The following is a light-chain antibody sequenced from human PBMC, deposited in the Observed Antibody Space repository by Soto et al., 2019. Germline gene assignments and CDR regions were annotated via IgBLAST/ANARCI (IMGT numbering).Light chain of an antibody. V-gene: IGKV3-11*01. CDR2: DAS. CDR3: QQRSNWPIT. J-gene: IGKJ5*01. CDR1: QSVSSY. Sequence: EIGLTHSPGTLSLSPGERATLSGRASQSVSSYFAWYQQKPGQAPRLLIYDASNRATGIPARFSGSGSGTDFTLTISSLEPEDFAVYYCQQRSNWPITFGQGTRLEIK.